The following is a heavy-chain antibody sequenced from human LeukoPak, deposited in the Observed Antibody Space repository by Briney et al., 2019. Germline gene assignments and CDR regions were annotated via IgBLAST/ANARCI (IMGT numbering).Heavy chain of an antibody. CDR3: ARGGLLGVVVAATNPGIDY. J-gene: IGHJ4*02. CDR1: GGSFSGYY. Sequence: SETLSLTRAVYGGSFSGYYWSWICQPPGKGLEWIGEINHSGSTNYNPPLKSRVTISVDTSKDQFSLKLSSVTAADTAVYYCARGGLLGVVVAATNPGIDYWGKGTLVTVSS. V-gene: IGHV4-34*01. D-gene: IGHD2-15*01. CDR2: INHSGST.